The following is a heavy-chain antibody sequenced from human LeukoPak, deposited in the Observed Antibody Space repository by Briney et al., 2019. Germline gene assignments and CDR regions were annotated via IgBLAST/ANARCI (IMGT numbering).Heavy chain of an antibody. D-gene: IGHD2-8*01. J-gene: IGHJ3*02. V-gene: IGHV4-4*02. CDR2: IYHSGST. Sequence: PSETLSLTCAVSGASIISRNWWSWVRQPPGRGLEWIGEIYHSGSTNYNPSLKSRVTISLDKSKTQFSLRLTSVTAADTAVYYCARDLCMSCAFDIWGRGTMVTVSS. CDR3: ARDLCMSCAFDI. CDR1: GASIISRNW.